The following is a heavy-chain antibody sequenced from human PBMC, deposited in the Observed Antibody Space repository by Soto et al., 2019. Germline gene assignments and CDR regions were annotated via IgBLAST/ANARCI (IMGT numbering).Heavy chain of an antibody. CDR1: GFTFTSSA. V-gene: IGHV1-58*01. CDR3: AADTGTMVYYGMDV. J-gene: IGHJ6*02. D-gene: IGHD1-1*01. CDR2: IVVGSGNT. Sequence: GASGKVSCKASGFTFTSSAVQWVRQARGQRLEWIGWIVVGSGNTNYAQKFQERVTITRDMSTSTAYMELSSLRSEDTAVYYCAADTGTMVYYGMDVWGQGTTVTVSS.